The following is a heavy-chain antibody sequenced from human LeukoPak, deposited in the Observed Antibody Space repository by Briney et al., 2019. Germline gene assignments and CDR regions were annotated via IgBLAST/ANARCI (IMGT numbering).Heavy chain of an antibody. CDR1: GFTFSSYG. J-gene: IGHJ5*02. Sequence: PGRSLRLSCAASGFTFSSYGMPWVRQAPGKGLEWVAVIWYDGSNKYYADSVKGRFTISRDNAKNSLYLQMNSLRAEDTAVYYCARSRGCSSTSCYVNWFDPWGQGTLVTVSS. CDR2: IWYDGSNK. D-gene: IGHD2-2*01. V-gene: IGHV3-33*01. CDR3: ARSRGCSSTSCYVNWFDP.